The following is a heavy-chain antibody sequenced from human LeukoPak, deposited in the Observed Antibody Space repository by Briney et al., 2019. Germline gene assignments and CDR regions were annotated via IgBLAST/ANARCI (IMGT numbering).Heavy chain of an antibody. Sequence: GGSLRLSCAASGFTFSSYAMSWVRQAPGKGLEWVSVISNSAGSTFYADSVKGRFTISRDNSKNTLYLQMNSLRAEDTAVYYCAKRVSGSGTSLYYFDYWGQGTLVTVSS. V-gene: IGHV3-23*01. CDR1: GFTFSSYA. D-gene: IGHD3-10*01. CDR3: AKRVSGSGTSLYYFDY. J-gene: IGHJ4*02. CDR2: ISNSAGST.